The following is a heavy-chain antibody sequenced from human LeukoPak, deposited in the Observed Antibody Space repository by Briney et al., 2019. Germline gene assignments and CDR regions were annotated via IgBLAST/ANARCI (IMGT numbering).Heavy chain of an antibody. V-gene: IGHV3-11*06. D-gene: IGHD2-15*01. Sequence: GGSLRLSCAASGFTFSDYHMSWIRQAPGKGLEWVSYISSSSSYTNYADSVKGRFTISRDNAKNSLYLQMNSLRAEDTAVYYCAREKSSYCSGGSCYLSRFDPWGQGTLVTVSS. CDR1: GFTFSDYH. CDR3: AREKSSYCSGGSCYLSRFDP. CDR2: ISSSSSYT. J-gene: IGHJ5*02.